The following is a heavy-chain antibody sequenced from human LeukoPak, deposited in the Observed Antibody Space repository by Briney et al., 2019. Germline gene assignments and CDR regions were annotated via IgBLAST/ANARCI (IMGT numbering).Heavy chain of an antibody. CDR3: AREGYYDSSGYLSYYYMDV. Sequence: ASVKVSCKASGGTFSSYAISWVRQAPGQGLEWMGGIIPIFGTANYAQKFQGRVTITADKSTSTAYMELSSLRSEDTAVYYCAREGYYDSSGYLSYYYMDVWGKGTTVTISS. D-gene: IGHD3-22*01. CDR1: GGTFSSYA. V-gene: IGHV1-69*06. CDR2: IIPIFGTA. J-gene: IGHJ6*03.